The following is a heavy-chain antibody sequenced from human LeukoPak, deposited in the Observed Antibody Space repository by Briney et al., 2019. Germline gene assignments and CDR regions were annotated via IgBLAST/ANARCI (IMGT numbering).Heavy chain of an antibody. CDR3: AKGRPFGLGIRPFDY. Sequence: GGSLRLSCATSGFTFSSYALTWVRQAPGKGLEWVSAISGSGGSTYYADSVKGRFTISRDNSKNTLYLQMNSLRAEDTALYYCAKGRPFGLGIRPFDYWGQGTLVTVSS. V-gene: IGHV3-23*01. CDR1: GFTFSSYA. D-gene: IGHD3-10*01. J-gene: IGHJ4*02. CDR2: ISGSGGST.